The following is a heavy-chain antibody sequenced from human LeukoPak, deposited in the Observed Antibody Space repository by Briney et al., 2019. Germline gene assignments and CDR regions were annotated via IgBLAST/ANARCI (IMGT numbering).Heavy chain of an antibody. V-gene: IGHV1-8*02. CDR1: GDTFSSYA. CDR2: MNPNSGNT. CDR3: AREEPAETEQQLDY. J-gene: IGHJ4*02. Sequence: ASVKVSCKASGDTFSSYAISWVRQATGQGLEWMGWMNPNSGNTGYAQKFQGRVTTTRNTSISTAYMELSSLRSDDTAVYYCAREEPAETEQQLDYWGQGTLVTVSS. D-gene: IGHD6-13*01.